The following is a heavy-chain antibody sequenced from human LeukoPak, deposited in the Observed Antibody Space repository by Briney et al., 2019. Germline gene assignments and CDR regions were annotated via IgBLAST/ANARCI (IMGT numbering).Heavy chain of an antibody. CDR1: GFTFSSYA. J-gene: IGHJ4*02. V-gene: IGHV3-23*01. D-gene: IGHD6-13*01. Sequence: GGSLRLSCAASGFTFSSYAMSWVRQAPGKGLEWVSAISGSGGSTYYADSVKGRFTISRDNSKNTLYLQMNSLRAEDTAVYYCAKDLALDSWYYSLSARGAFDYWGQGTLVTVSS. CDR3: AKDLALDSWYYSLSARGAFDY. CDR2: ISGSGGST.